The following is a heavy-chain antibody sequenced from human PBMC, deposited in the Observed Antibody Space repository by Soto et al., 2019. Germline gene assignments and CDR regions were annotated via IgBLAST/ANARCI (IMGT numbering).Heavy chain of an antibody. V-gene: IGHV3-30*18. D-gene: IGHD3-3*01. CDR2: ISADGSDK. Sequence: QVQLVESGGGVVQPGRSLRLSCAASEFTFSNFGMHWVRQAPGKGLEWVAAISADGSDKYFSGSVKGRFTISRDNSKNPLFLKMNSLRVEDTAVYYCVKGSDVARQELDYWGQGTLVTVSS. CDR1: EFTFSNFG. CDR3: VKGSDVARQELDY. J-gene: IGHJ4*02.